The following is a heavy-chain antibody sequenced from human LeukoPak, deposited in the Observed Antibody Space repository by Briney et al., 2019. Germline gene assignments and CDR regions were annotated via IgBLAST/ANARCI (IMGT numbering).Heavy chain of an antibody. CDR1: GGSIRSGDHY. Sequence: SQTLSLTCSVSGGSIRSGDHYWSWVRQPPEKGLEWIGYIYFSGSTYYNPSLKSRVTISVDTSTSQFSLKLSSVTAADTAIYYCARYCSGTGCHGPFDSWGPGTLVTVSS. D-gene: IGHD2-2*01. J-gene: IGHJ4*02. V-gene: IGHV4-30-4*01. CDR3: ARYCSGTGCHGPFDS. CDR2: IYFSGST.